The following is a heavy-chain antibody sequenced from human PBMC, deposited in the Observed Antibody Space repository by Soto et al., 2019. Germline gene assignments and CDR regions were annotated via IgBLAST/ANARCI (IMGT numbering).Heavy chain of an antibody. CDR1: GGSISSYY. J-gene: IGHJ4*02. D-gene: IGHD3-10*01. Sequence: QVQLQESGPGLVKPSETLSLTCTVSGGSISSYYWSWIRQPPGKGLDWIGYIYYSGSTNYNPSLKSRVTISVDTSKNQFSLKLSSVTAADTAVYYCARHSRLWFGEFLPDYWGQGTLVTVSS. V-gene: IGHV4-59*08. CDR3: ARHSRLWFGEFLPDY. CDR2: IYYSGST.